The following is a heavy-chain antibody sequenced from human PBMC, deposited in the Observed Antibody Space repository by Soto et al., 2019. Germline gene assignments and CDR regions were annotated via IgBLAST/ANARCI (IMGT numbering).Heavy chain of an antibody. CDR1: GGSFSGYY. V-gene: IGHV4-34*01. CDR2: INHSGST. Sequence: QVQLQQWGAGLLKPSETLSLTCAVYGGSFSGYYWSWIRQPPGKGLEWIGEINHSGSTNYNPSLTSRVTISVDTSKNQFSLKLSSVTAADTAVYYCAKYCGGDCYPFSYGMDVWGQGTTVTVSS. J-gene: IGHJ6*02. CDR3: AKYCGGDCYPFSYGMDV. D-gene: IGHD2-21*02.